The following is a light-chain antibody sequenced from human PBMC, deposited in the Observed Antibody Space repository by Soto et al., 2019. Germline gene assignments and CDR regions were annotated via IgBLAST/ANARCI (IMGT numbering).Light chain of an antibody. J-gene: IGLJ3*02. V-gene: IGLV2-23*01. CDR2: EGS. CDR3: CSYAGSSTYWV. Sequence: QSALTQPASVSGSPGQSITISCTGTSSDVGRYNLVSWYQQHPGKAPKLMIYEGSKRPSGVSNRFSGSKSGNTASLTISGLQAEDEAEYYCCSYAGSSTYWVFGGGTKLTVL. CDR1: SSDVGRYNL.